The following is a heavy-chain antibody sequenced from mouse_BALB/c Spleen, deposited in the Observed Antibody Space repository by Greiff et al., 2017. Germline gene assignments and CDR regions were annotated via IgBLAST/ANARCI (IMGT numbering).Heavy chain of an antibody. CDR3: TRGGITTVVATDWYLDV. Sequence: QVQLQQPGAELVRPGASVKLSCKASGYTFTSYWINWVKQRPGQGLEWIGNIYPSDSYTNYNQKFKDKATLTVDKSSSTAYMQLSSPTSEDSAVYYCTRGGITTVVATDWYLDVWGAGTTVTVSS. CDR2: IYPSDSYT. J-gene: IGHJ1*01. CDR1: GYTFTSYW. D-gene: IGHD1-1*01. V-gene: IGHV1-69*02.